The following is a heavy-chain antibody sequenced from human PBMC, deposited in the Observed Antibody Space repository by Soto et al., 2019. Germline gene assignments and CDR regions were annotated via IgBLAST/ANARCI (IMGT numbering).Heavy chain of an antibody. CDR3: ARERGRKRGLHYDFWSGYSKPHYGMDV. D-gene: IGHD3-3*01. CDR2: INHSGST. Sequence: PSETLSLTCAVYGGSFSGYYLSWIRQPPGKGLEWIGQINHSGSTNYNPSLKSRVTISVDTSKNQFSLKLSSVTAADTAVYYCARERGRKRGLHYDFWSGYSKPHYGMDVWGQGTTVTVSS. CDR1: GGSFSGYY. V-gene: IGHV4-34*01. J-gene: IGHJ6*02.